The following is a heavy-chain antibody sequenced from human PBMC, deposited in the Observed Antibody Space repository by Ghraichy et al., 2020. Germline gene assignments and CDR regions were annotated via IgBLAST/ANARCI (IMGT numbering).Heavy chain of an antibody. D-gene: IGHD3-10*01. V-gene: IGHV3-53*04. CDR2: ILSGGST. CDR1: GFTMSRNY. J-gene: IGHJ3*02. Sequence: GGSLRLSCAAPGFTMSRNYMSWVRQAPGKGLEWVSVILSGGSTYYADSVKGRFTISRHSSNNTLDLQMNSLRAEDTAVYYCASAGHYGSGRPSGVFEIWGQGTVVTVSS. CDR3: ASAGHYGSGRPSGVFEI.